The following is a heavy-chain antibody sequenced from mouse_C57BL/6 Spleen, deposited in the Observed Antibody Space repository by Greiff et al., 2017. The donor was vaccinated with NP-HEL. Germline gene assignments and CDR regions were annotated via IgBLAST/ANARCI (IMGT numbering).Heavy chain of an antibody. D-gene: IGHD1-1*01. CDR2: INPSTGGT. V-gene: IGHV1-42*01. CDR3: ARGVTTVVATPYWYFDV. CDR1: GYSFTGYY. Sequence: VQLQQSGPELVKPGASVKISCKASGYSFTGYYMNWVKQSPEKSLEWIGEINPSTGGTTYNQKFKAKATLTVDKSSSTAYMQLKSLTSEDSAVYDCARGVTTVVATPYWYFDVWGTGTTVTVSS. J-gene: IGHJ1*03.